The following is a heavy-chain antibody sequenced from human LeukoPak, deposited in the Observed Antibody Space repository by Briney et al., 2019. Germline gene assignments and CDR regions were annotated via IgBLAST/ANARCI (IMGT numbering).Heavy chain of an antibody. J-gene: IGHJ4*02. CDR2: IYHSGST. Sequence: SETLSLTCTVSGYSISSGYYWGWIRQPPGKGLEWIGSIYHSGSTYYNPSLKSRVTISVDKSKNQFSLKLSSVTAADTAVYYCARQVSSYYLDYWGQGTLVTVPS. V-gene: IGHV4-38-2*02. CDR3: ARQVSSYYLDY. D-gene: IGHD1-26*01. CDR1: GYSISSGYY.